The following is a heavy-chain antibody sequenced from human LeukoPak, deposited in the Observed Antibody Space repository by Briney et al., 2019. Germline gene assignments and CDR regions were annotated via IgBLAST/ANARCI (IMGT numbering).Heavy chain of an antibody. J-gene: IGHJ4*02. CDR2: IIPISGTA. Sequence: GASVKVSCKASGGTFSSYAISWVRQAPGQGLEWMGGIIPISGTANYAQKFQGRVTITTDESTSTAYMELSSLRSEDTAVYYCARGLGGYCSSTSCRFTFDYWGQGTLVTVSS. V-gene: IGHV1-69*05. CDR3: ARGLGGYCSSTSCRFTFDY. D-gene: IGHD2-2*01. CDR1: GGTFSSYA.